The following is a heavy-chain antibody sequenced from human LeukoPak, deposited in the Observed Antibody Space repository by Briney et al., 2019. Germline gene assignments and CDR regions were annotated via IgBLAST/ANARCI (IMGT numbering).Heavy chain of an antibody. V-gene: IGHV3-23*01. J-gene: IGHJ4*02. CDR2: ISGSGGST. CDR3: AKSRSEYYDSSGPFDY. D-gene: IGHD3-22*01. CDR1: GFTFSSYV. Sequence: GGSLRLSCAASGFTFSSYVMSWVRQAPGKGLEWVSAISGSGGSTYYADSVKGRFTISRDNSKNTLYLQMNSLRAEDTAVYYCAKSRSEYYDSSGPFDYWGQGTLVTVSS.